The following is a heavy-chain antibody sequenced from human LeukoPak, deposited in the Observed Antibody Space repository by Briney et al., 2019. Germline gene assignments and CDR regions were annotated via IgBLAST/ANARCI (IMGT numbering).Heavy chain of an antibody. Sequence: GGSLRLSCAASGFTFDDYAMHWVRQAPGKGLEWVSGISWNSGSIGYADSVKGRFTISRDNAKNSLYLQMNSLRAEDMALYYCAKDRTAAPYDAFDIWGQGTMVTVSS. CDR3: AKDRTAAPYDAFDI. V-gene: IGHV3-9*03. D-gene: IGHD2-2*01. CDR1: GFTFDDYA. J-gene: IGHJ3*02. CDR2: ISWNSGSI.